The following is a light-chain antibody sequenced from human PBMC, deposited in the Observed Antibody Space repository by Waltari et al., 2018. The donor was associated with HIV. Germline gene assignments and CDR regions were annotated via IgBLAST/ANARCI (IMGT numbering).Light chain of an antibody. J-gene: IGKJ4*01. CDR1: QDITTS. Sequence: QMTHSPSSLSAYVGDRVILTCRASQDITTSLAWYQLQPGGTPRLLIFAASGLHGGVPPRFSGSGSGTVFVLTISNLQPEDSATYYCQQASSFPLSFGGGTKVEI. CDR3: QQASSFPLS. CDR2: AAS. V-gene: IGKV1-12*01.